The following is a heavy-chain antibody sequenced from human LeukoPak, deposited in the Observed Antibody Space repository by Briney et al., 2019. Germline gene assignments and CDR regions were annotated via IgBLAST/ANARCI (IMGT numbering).Heavy chain of an antibody. J-gene: IGHJ6*02. CDR1: GFTFSSYG. V-gene: IGHV3-33*01. CDR2: IWYDGSNKYYADK. D-gene: IGHD1-14*01. Sequence: PGRSLRLSCVASGFTFSSYGMHWVRQAPGKGLEWVAVIWYDGSNKYYADKYYADSVKGRFTISRDNSKNTLYLQMNTLRAEDTAVYYCARGTSHSHNYAMDVWGQGTTVIVSS. CDR3: ARGTSHSHNYAMDV.